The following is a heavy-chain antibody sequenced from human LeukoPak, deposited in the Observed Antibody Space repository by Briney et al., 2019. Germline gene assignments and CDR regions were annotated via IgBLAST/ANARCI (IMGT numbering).Heavy chain of an antibody. CDR2: IYHSGST. CDR3: ARGPLIPAAIDCWFDP. J-gene: IGHJ5*02. V-gene: IGHV4-4*02. D-gene: IGHD2-2*01. Sequence: PSETLSLTCAVSGGSISSDNWWSWVRQPPEKGLEWIGEIYHSGSTNYNPSLKSRVTISIDKSKNQFSLKLSSVTAADTAMYYCARGPLIPAAIDCWFDPWGQGTRVTVSS. CDR1: GGSISSDNW.